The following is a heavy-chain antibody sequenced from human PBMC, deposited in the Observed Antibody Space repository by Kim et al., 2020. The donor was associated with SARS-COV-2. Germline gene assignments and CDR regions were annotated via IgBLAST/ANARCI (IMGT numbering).Heavy chain of an antibody. J-gene: IGHJ6*03. Sequence: EGSTTNYADSVKGRFTISRDNAKNTLSLQMNSLRAEDTAVYYCHYFMDVWGKGTTVTVSS. V-gene: IGHV3-74*01. CDR3: HYFMDV. CDR2: EGSTT.